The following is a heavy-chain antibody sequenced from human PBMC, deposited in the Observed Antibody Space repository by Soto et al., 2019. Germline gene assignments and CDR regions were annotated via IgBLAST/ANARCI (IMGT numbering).Heavy chain of an antibody. CDR3: ARDLHGAFTTMVY. J-gene: IGHJ1*01. CDR1: GYTFSNYY. V-gene: IGHV1-46*01. Sequence: ASVKVSCKASGYTFSNYYIHWVRQAPGQGLEWMGIVNPNGYTSTLAQKFQGRLTVTSDTSTNAVYMDLGSLTPEDTAVYFCARDLHGAFTTMVYWGQGTLVTVSS. CDR2: VNPNGYTS. D-gene: IGHD5-18*01.